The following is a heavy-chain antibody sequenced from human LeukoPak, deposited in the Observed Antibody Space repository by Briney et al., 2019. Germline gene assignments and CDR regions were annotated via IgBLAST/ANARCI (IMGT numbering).Heavy chain of an antibody. Sequence: GGSLRLSCAASGFTFSSYAMHWVRQAPGKGLEWVAVISYDGSNKYYADSVKGRFTISRDNSKNTLYLQMNSLRAEDTAVYYCARARNVFDAFDIWGQGTMVTVSS. D-gene: IGHD5/OR15-5a*01. V-gene: IGHV3-30-3*01. J-gene: IGHJ3*02. CDR3: ARARNVFDAFDI. CDR2: ISYDGSNK. CDR1: GFTFSSYA.